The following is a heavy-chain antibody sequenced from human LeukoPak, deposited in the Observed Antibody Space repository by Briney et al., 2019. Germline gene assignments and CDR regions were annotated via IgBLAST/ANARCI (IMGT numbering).Heavy chain of an antibody. CDR1: GGSISSSNW. Sequence: SETLSLTCAVSGGSISSSNWWSWVRQPPGKGLEWIGEIYHSGSTNYNPSLKSRVTISVDKSKNQFSLKLSSVTAADTAVYHCARVSVSGYGYYYFDYWGQGTLVTVSS. J-gene: IGHJ4*02. D-gene: IGHD5-12*01. CDR3: ARVSVSGYGYYYFDY. CDR2: IYHSGST. V-gene: IGHV4-4*02.